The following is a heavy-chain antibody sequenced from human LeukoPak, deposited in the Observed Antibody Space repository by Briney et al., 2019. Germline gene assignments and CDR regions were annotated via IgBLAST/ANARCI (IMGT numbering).Heavy chain of an antibody. CDR1: GGSISSSSYY. Sequence: PSETLSLTCTVSGGSISSSSYYWGWIRQPPGKGLEWIGSIYYSGSTYYNPSLKSRVTISVDTSKNQFSLKLNSVTAADTAVYYCARYMGLTMIPPAYWGQGTLVTVSS. D-gene: IGHD3-22*01. CDR3: ARYMGLTMIPPAY. J-gene: IGHJ4*02. V-gene: IGHV4-39*01. CDR2: IYYSGST.